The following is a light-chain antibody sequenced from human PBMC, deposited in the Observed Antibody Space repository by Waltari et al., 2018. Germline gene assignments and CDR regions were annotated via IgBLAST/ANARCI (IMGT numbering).Light chain of an antibody. V-gene: IGKV4-1*01. CDR1: QSVLYSPNNKNY. Sequence: DIVMTQSPDSLAVSLGERATINCKSSQSVLYSPNNKNYLAWYQQKPGQPPQLLIYWASTRESGVPDRFSGSGSGTDFTLTISSLQAEDVAVYYCHQYANSPWTFGQRTKVEVK. CDR2: WAS. CDR3: HQYANSPWT. J-gene: IGKJ1*01.